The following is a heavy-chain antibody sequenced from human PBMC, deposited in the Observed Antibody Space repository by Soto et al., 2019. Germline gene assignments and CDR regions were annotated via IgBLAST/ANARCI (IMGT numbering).Heavy chain of an antibody. D-gene: IGHD3-10*01. CDR2: ISGSGGST. J-gene: IGHJ5*02. Sequence: GGSLRLSCAASGFTFSSYAMSWVRQAPGKGLEWVSAISGSGGSTYYADSVKGRFTISRDNSKNTLYLQMNSLRAEDTAVYYWAKGPLCFGDPDFGFNPGGQGTLVTVSS. CDR3: AKGPLCFGDPDFGFNP. CDR1: GFTFSSYA. V-gene: IGHV3-23*01.